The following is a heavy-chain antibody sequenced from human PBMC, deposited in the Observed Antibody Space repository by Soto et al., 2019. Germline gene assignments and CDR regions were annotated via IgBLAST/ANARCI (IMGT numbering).Heavy chain of an antibody. CDR3: GTEHKLYIVVSDNAFDI. CDR2: ISGSGGST. V-gene: IGHV3-23*01. D-gene: IGHD2-21*01. Sequence: HPGGSLRLSCAASGFTFSSYAMSWVRQAPGKGLEWVSAISGSGGSTYYADSVKGRFTISRDNSKNTLYLQMNSLRAEDTAVYYCGTEHKLYIVVSDNAFDIWGQGTMVTVSS. J-gene: IGHJ3*02. CDR1: GFTFSSYA.